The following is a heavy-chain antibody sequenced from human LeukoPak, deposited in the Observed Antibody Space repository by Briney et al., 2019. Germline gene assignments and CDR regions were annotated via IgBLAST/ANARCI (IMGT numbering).Heavy chain of an antibody. V-gene: IGHV4-34*01. CDR1: GGSFGGYY. CDR2: INHSGST. D-gene: IGHD1-20*01. J-gene: IGHJ5*02. Sequence: SETLSLTCAVYGGSFGGYYWSWIRQPPGKGLEWIGEINHSGSTNYNPSLTSRVTISVDTSKNQYSLNLSSVTAADAAVYYCARFGITGTWGWFDPWGQGTLVTVSS. CDR3: ARFGITGTWGWFDP.